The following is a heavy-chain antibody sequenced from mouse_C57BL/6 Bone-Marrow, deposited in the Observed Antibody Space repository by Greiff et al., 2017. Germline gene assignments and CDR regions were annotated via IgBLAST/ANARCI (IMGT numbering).Heavy chain of an antibody. CDR2: IYPGGGYT. D-gene: IGHD1-1*01. J-gene: IGHJ4*01. Sequence: QVQLQQSGAELVRPGTSVKMSCKASGYTFTNYWIGWAKQRPGHGLEWIGDIYPGGGYTNYNEKFKGKATLTADKSSSTADMQFSSLTSEDSAIYYGARCYFYYAMDYWGQGTSVTVSS. V-gene: IGHV1-63*01. CDR1: GYTFTNYW. CDR3: ARCYFYYAMDY.